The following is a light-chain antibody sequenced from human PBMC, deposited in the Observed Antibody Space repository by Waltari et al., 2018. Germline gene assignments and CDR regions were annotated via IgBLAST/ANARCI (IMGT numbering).Light chain of an antibody. CDR2: GAS. Sequence: EVVLTQSPGTLSLSPGEKATLSCRASQSLTKRYLAWYQQKPGQAPRLLISGASSRAAGIPDRFSGSGSGTDFTLTINRLEPDDFAVYYCQQYGSSILYTFGQGTKLEIK. CDR1: QSLTKRY. V-gene: IGKV3-20*01. J-gene: IGKJ2*01. CDR3: QQYGSSILYT.